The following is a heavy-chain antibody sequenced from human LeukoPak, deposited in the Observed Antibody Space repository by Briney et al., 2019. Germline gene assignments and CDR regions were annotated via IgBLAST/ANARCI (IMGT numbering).Heavy chain of an antibody. D-gene: IGHD3-10*01. CDR2: INRDQSKK. V-gene: IGHV3-7*05. J-gene: IGHJ4*02. Sequence: GGSLRLSCAASGFMFSNSWMAWVRQAPGKGLEWVAHINRDQSKKYYVDSVKGRLTISRDNAKNSLYLQMNSLRAEDTALYYCARLVALLWFGEYPDYWGQGTLVTVSS. CDR1: GFMFSNSW. CDR3: ARLVALLWFGEYPDY.